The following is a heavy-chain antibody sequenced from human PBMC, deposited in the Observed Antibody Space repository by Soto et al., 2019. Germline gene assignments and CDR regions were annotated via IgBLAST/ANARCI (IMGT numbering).Heavy chain of an antibody. Sequence: ASVKVSCKASGYTFTSYGISWVRQAPGQGLEWMGWISAYNGNTNYAQKLQGRITMTTDTSTTTAYMELRSLRSDATAVYYCARDRPTSSIRARDYYYAMDVWAKGPRSPS. CDR1: GYTFTSYG. D-gene: IGHD6-6*01. V-gene: IGHV1-18*01. J-gene: IGHJ6*02. CDR2: ISAYNGNT. CDR3: ARDRPTSSIRARDYYYAMDV.